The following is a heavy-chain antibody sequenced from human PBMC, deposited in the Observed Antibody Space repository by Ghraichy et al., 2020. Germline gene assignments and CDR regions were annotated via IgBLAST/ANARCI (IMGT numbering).Heavy chain of an antibody. V-gene: IGHV4-59*01. Sequence: SQTLSLTCTVSGGSISSYYWSWIRQPPGKGLEWIGYIYYSGSTNYNPSLKSRVTISVDTSKNQFSLKLSSVTAADTAVYYCARGKGTMVRDYYYYGMDVWGQGTTVTVSS. D-gene: IGHD3-10*01. CDR1: GGSISSYY. CDR3: ARGKGTMVRDYYYYGMDV. CDR2: IYYSGST. J-gene: IGHJ6*02.